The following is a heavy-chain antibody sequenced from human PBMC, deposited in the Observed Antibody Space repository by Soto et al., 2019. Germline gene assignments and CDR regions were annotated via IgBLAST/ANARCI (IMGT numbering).Heavy chain of an antibody. Sequence: GGSLRLSCAASGFTFSSYFMHWVRQAPGKGLEWVAVISYDGSNKYYADSVKGRFTISRDNSKNTLYLQMNSLRAEDTAVYYCAKFEYYYGSGNRPGPLDQANVDYWGQGTLVTVSS. CDR3: AKFEYYYGSGNRPGPLDQANVDY. CDR1: GFTFSSYF. V-gene: IGHV3-30*18. CDR2: ISYDGSNK. J-gene: IGHJ4*02. D-gene: IGHD3-10*01.